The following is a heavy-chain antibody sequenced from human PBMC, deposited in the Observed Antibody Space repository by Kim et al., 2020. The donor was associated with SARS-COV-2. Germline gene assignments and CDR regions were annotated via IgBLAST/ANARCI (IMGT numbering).Heavy chain of an antibody. V-gene: IGHV4-39*01. D-gene: IGHD3-22*01. J-gene: IGHJ4*02. CDR3: AAGDTMIVVVIHY. Sequence: YNPSLKSRVTISVDTSKNQFSRKLSSVTAADTAVYYCAAGDTMIVVVIHYWGQGTLVTVSS.